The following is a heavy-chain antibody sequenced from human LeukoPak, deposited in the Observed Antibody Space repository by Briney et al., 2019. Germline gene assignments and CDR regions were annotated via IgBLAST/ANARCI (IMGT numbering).Heavy chain of an antibody. D-gene: IGHD3-3*01. CDR2: ISYDGSNK. CDR3: AREIGYYDFWSGEI. CDR1: GFTFSSYA. V-gene: IGHV3-30*14. J-gene: IGHJ3*02. Sequence: GGSLRLSCAASGFTFSSYAMHWVRQAPGKGLEWVAVISYDGSNKYYADSVKGRFTISRDNSKNTLYLQMNSLRAEDTAVYYCAREIGYYDFWSGEIWGQGTMVTVSS.